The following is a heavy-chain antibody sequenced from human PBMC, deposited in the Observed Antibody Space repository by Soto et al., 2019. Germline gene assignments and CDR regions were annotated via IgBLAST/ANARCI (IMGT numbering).Heavy chain of an antibody. D-gene: IGHD3-3*01. CDR3: AKTYYDFWSGYHPWDY. CDR2: ISGSGGST. Sequence: EVQLLESGGGLVQPGGSLRLSCAASGFTFSSYAMSWVRQAPGKGLEWVSAISGSGGSTYYADSVKGRFTISRDNSKNTLYLQMNSLRAEDTAVYYCAKTYYDFWSGYHPWDYWGQGTLVTVSS. V-gene: IGHV3-23*01. J-gene: IGHJ4*02. CDR1: GFTFSSYA.